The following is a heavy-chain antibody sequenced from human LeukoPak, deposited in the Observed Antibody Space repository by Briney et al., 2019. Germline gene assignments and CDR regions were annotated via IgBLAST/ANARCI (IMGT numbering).Heavy chain of an antibody. V-gene: IGHV3-23*01. J-gene: IGHJ4*02. CDR3: AKRSSTSSGYFEF. D-gene: IGHD3-22*01. CDR2: ITGSGAST. CDR1: GFTFNNYA. Sequence: GGSLRLSCTASGFTFNNYAMTWVRQAPGKGLEWVSAITGSGASTNYADSVKGRFTISRDNSKNTIYLQMNSLRAEDTAKYYCAKRSSTSSGYFEFWGRGTLVTVSS.